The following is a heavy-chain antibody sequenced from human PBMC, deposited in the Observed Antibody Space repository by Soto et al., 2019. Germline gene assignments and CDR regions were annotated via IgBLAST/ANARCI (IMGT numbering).Heavy chain of an antibody. J-gene: IGHJ3*02. CDR3: VKDSGLPVFGGLIHALDI. CDR2: ISGSLNXP. V-gene: IGHV3-23*01. D-gene: IGHD3-3*01. Sequence: GGSLRLSCAASGLTFRDYAMSWVRQAPGKGLEWVSTISGSLNXPFYPDXXXAXXXXSXDTSNNTPYLKMNSLRAEDTAVYFCVKDSGLPVFGGLIHALDIWGQGTMVTVSS. CDR1: GLTFRDYA.